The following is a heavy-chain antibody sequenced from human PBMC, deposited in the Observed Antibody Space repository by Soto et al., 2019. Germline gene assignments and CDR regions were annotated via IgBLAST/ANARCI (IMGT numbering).Heavy chain of an antibody. Sequence: SVKVSCKASGGTFSSYAISWVRQAPGQGLEWMGGIIPIFGTANYAQKFQGRVTITADESTSTAYMELSSLRSEDTAVYYCARDLGYCSGGSCPVFDYWGQGTLVTVSS. D-gene: IGHD2-15*01. CDR3: ARDLGYCSGGSCPVFDY. CDR2: IIPIFGTA. CDR1: GGTFSSYA. V-gene: IGHV1-69*13. J-gene: IGHJ4*02.